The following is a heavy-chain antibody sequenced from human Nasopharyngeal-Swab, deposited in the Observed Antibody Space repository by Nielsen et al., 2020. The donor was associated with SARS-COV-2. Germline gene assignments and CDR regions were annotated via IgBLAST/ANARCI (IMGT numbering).Heavy chain of an antibody. J-gene: IGHJ1*01. Sequence: ASVKVSCKASGYTFSGYYIHWVRQAPGQGLEWMGWINPNNSATHFAQKFKDRVTVTRDTSLRAAFLELNWLTSDDTAIYYCARPNGRHFDWPLGYWGQGTQVTVSS. CDR1: GYTFSGYY. CDR3: ARPNGRHFDWPLGY. CDR2: INPNNSAT. D-gene: IGHD3-9*01. V-gene: IGHV1-2*02.